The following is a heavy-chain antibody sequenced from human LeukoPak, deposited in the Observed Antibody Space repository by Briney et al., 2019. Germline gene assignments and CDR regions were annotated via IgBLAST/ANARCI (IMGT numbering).Heavy chain of an antibody. J-gene: IGHJ6*02. V-gene: IGHV3-23*01. D-gene: IGHD4-11*01. CDR2: ISGSGVST. CDR3: ARGFTSTVVRMDV. Sequence: PGGSLRLSCAASGFTFSSYAMSWVRQAPGKGLELVSGISGSGVSTYYAGSVKGRFTISRDNSKNTLFLQMNSLRAEDTAEYYCARGFTSTVVRMDVWGQGTTVTVSS. CDR1: GFTFSSYA.